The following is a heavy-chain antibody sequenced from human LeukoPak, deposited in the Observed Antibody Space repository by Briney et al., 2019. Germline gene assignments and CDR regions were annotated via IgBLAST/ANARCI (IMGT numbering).Heavy chain of an antibody. J-gene: IGHJ2*01. CDR1: GGSITTSSYY. Sequence: SETLSLTCAVSGGSITTSSYYWGWIRQPPGKGLEWIGIIYYSGSTYYNPSLKGRVTISVDTSKNQFSLKLSSVTAADTAVYYCARAFRARYFDLWGRGTLVTVSS. CDR2: IYYSGST. CDR3: ARAFRARYFDL. V-gene: IGHV4-39*01. D-gene: IGHD2/OR15-2a*01.